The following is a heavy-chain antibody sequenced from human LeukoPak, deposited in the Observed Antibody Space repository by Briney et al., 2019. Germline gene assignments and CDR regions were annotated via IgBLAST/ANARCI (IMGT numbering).Heavy chain of an antibody. Sequence: SETLSLTCIVSGGSISSGGYYWSWIRQHPGKGLEWIGYIYYSGSTYYNPSLKSRVTISVDTSKNQFSLKLSSVTAADTAVYYCASDYDSSGYDYWGQGTLVTVSS. CDR3: ASDYDSSGYDY. CDR1: GGSISSGGYY. D-gene: IGHD3-22*01. CDR2: IYYSGST. J-gene: IGHJ4*02. V-gene: IGHV4-31*03.